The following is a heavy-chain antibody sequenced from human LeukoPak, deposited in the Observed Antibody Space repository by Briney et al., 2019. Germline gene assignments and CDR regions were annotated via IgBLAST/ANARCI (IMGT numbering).Heavy chain of an antibody. Sequence: GGSLRLSCIASGFTFGDYAMSWVRQAPGKGLEWVGFIRSKAYGGTTEYAASVKGRFTISRDDSKSIAYLQMNSLKTEDTAVYYCTVRPTTVTLNEYWGQGTLVTVSS. CDR2: IRSKAYGGTT. D-gene: IGHD4-17*01. V-gene: IGHV3-49*04. CDR1: GFTFGDYA. J-gene: IGHJ4*02. CDR3: TVRPTTVTLNEY.